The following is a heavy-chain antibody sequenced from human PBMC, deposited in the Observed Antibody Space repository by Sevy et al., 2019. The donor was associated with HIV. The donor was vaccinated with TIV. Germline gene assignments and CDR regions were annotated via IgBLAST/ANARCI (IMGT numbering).Heavy chain of an antibody. Sequence: GGSLRLSCAASGLTFSSFAMSWVRQTPGKGLEWVSGLNASCGRTCYPDSVKGRFTISKDNSQNTLYLQMNSLRAEDKAVYNCAKDTDNGRYLNNAFDIRGQRTMLTV. CDR3: AKDTDNGRYLNNAFDI. V-gene: IGHV3-23*01. D-gene: IGHD1-26*01. J-gene: IGHJ3*02. CDR1: GLTFSSFA. CDR2: LNASCGRT.